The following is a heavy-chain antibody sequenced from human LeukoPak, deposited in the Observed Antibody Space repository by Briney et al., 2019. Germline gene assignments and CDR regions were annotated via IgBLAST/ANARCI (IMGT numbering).Heavy chain of an antibody. CDR1: GFTFRSYA. CDR3: AKGLSGYSSGWPFDY. V-gene: IGHV3-30-3*01. CDR2: ISNDGNDK. D-gene: IGHD6-19*01. Sequence: PGRSLRLSCVASGFTFRSYALHWVRQAPGKGLEWVAVISNDGNDKYYADSMKGRFTVSRDNSKNTLNLQMNSLRPDDTAIYYCAKGLSGYSSGWPFDYWGRGTLVTVSS. J-gene: IGHJ4*02.